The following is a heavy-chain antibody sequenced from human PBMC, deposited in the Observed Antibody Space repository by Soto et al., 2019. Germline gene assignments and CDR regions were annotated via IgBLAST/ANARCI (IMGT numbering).Heavy chain of an antibody. Sequence: NPSETLSLTCAVYGGSFSGYYWSWIRQPPGKGLEWIGEINHSGSTNYNPSLKSRVTISVDTSKNQFSLKLSSVTAADTAVYYCARGTTPYSSSSRGDWFDPWGQGTLVTVSS. D-gene: IGHD6-6*01. CDR3: ARGTTPYSSSSRGDWFDP. V-gene: IGHV4-34*01. CDR1: GGSFSGYY. J-gene: IGHJ5*02. CDR2: INHSGST.